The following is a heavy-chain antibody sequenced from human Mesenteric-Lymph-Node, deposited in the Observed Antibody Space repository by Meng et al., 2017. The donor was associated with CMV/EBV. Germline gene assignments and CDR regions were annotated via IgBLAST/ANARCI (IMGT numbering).Heavy chain of an antibody. CDR2: IIPILGIA. D-gene: IGHD2-2*01. CDR3: ARSSQYQLLLNYYFDY. J-gene: IGHJ4*02. V-gene: IGHV1-69*10. Sequence: SVKVSCKASGYTFTSYDINWVRQATGQGLEWMGGIIPILGIANYAQKFQGRVTITADKSTSTAYMELSSLRSEDTAVYYCARSSQYQLLLNYYFDYWGQGTLVTVSS. CDR1: GYTFTSYD.